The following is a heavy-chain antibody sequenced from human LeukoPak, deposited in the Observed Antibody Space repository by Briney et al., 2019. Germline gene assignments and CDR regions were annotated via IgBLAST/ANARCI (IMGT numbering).Heavy chain of an antibody. Sequence: ASVKVSCKASGYTFTGYYMHWVRQAPGQGLEWMGWINPNSGGTNYAQKFQGRVTMTRDTSISTAYMELSSLRSEDTAVYYCARXXXPDYSGAYYYYGMDVWGQGTTVTVSS. V-gene: IGHV1-2*02. J-gene: IGHJ6*02. D-gene: IGHD2-15*01. CDR2: INPNSGGT. CDR3: ARXXXPDYSGAYYYYGMDV. CDR1: GYTFTGYY.